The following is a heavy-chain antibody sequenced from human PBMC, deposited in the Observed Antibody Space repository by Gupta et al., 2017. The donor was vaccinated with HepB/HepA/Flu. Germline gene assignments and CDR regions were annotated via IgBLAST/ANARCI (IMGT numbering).Heavy chain of an antibody. CDR1: GYTFSDYD. V-gene: IGHV1-8*01. CDR2: MNPNSGNT. J-gene: IGHJ5*02. Sequence: QVQLVQSGAEVKMPGASVTVSCKASGYTFSDYDIKWVRQAAGQGLEWLGWMNPNSGNTGYRQKFQDRITMTRDASISTAYMELSGLRSEDTAIYYCARGVTRSPAERWRLRTNNWFDPWGQGTLVTVSS. CDR3: ARGVTRSPAERWRLRTNNWFDP. D-gene: IGHD5-24*01.